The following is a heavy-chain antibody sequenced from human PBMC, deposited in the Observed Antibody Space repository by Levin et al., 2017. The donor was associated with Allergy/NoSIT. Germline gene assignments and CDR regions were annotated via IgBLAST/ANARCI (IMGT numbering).Heavy chain of an antibody. Sequence: SQTLSLPCTVSGGSISSGDYYWSWLRQPPGKGLEWIGYIYYSGSTYYNPSLKSRVTISVDTSKNQFSLKLSSVTAADTAVYYCARVGVPAAIRFDYWGQGTLVTVSS. CDR2: IYYSGST. CDR3: ARVGVPAAIRFDY. D-gene: IGHD2-2*01. V-gene: IGHV4-30-4*01. CDR1: GGSISSGDYY. J-gene: IGHJ4*02.